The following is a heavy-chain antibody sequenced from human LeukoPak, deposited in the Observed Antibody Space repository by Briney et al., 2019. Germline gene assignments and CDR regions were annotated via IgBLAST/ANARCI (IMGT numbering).Heavy chain of an antibody. V-gene: IGHV4-34*01. CDR1: GGSFNGSY. J-gene: IGHJ6*03. D-gene: IGHD5/OR15-5a*01. Sequence: SETLSLTCALHGGSFNGSYWTWIRQPPGKGLEWIGEINRSGSTNYNPSLKSRVSISVDTSKYQFFLNVSSVTAADTAVYYCARGRSLRPYYFYYYLDVWGNETTVTVS. CDR3: ARGRSLRPYYFYYYLDV. CDR2: INRSGST.